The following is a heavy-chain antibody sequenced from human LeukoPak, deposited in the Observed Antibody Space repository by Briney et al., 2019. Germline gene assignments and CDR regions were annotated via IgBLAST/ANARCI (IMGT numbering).Heavy chain of an antibody. CDR1: GFTFSNYW. V-gene: IGHV3-74*01. D-gene: IGHD5-24*01. CDR2: INGDGSTT. J-gene: IGHJ4*02. CDR3: ARRRDGYNWGVDY. Sequence: PGGSLRLSCAASGFTFSNYWMHWVRQAPGKGLVWVSRINGDGSTTDYVDSVKGRFTISRDNAKNTLYLQMNSLRAEDTAVYYCARRRDGYNWGVDYWGQGALVTVSS.